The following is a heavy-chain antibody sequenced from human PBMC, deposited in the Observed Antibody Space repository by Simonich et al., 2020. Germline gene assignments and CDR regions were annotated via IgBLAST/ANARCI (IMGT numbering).Heavy chain of an antibody. J-gene: IGHJ6*02. Sequence: QVQLQQWGAGLLKPSETLSLTCAVYGGSFSGYYWSWIRQPPGKGLEWIGEINHSGSTNYNTSLKSRFTISVDTSKNQFSLKLSSVTAADTAVYYCARHTVKSIAATNYYYGMDVWGQGTTVTVSS. CDR3: ARHTVKSIAATNYYYGMDV. D-gene: IGHD6-13*01. V-gene: IGHV4-34*01. CDR1: GGSFSGYY. CDR2: INHSGST.